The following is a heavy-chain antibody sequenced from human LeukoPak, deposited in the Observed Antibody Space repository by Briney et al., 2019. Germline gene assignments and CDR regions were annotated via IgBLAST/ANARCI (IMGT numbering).Heavy chain of an antibody. Sequence: GESLKISCKVSGYTFTSYWIAWVRQMSGRGLEWMGIIYPGDSDTRYSPSFQGQVTISADKSISTAYLQWSSLKASDTAMYYCARQIAEAVAGRKKTSFDYWGQGTLVTVSS. CDR2: IYPGDSDT. V-gene: IGHV5-51*01. J-gene: IGHJ4*02. D-gene: IGHD6-19*01. CDR3: ARQIAEAVAGRKKTSFDY. CDR1: GYTFTSYW.